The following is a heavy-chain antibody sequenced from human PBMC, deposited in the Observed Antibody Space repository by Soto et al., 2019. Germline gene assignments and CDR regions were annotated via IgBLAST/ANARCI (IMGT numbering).Heavy chain of an antibody. CDR1: GLTFSSYA. Sequence: EVQLLESGGGLVQPGGSLRLSCAASGLTFSSYAMSWVRQAPGKGLEWVSAISGSGAVTYYADSVKGRFTISRDNSKNTLYLQMNSLRAEDTAVYYCAKVKGCTSTTCHRNAFDIWGQGTMVSVSS. J-gene: IGHJ3*02. CDR3: AKVKGCTSTTCHRNAFDI. D-gene: IGHD2-2*01. CDR2: ISGSGAVT. V-gene: IGHV3-23*01.